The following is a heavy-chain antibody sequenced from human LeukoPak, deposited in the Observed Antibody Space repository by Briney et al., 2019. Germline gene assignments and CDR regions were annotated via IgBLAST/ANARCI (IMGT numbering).Heavy chain of an antibody. D-gene: IGHD5-18*01. Sequence: SETLSLTCAVYGGAFSGYYWSWIRQPPGKGLEWIGEINDSGSTNYNPSLKSRVTISVDTSNNRVSLKVDSVTAADTAVYYCARRPGYDYGQIDHWGRGTLVTV. CDR2: INDSGST. J-gene: IGHJ4*02. V-gene: IGHV4-34*01. CDR3: ARRPGYDYGQIDH. CDR1: GGAFSGYY.